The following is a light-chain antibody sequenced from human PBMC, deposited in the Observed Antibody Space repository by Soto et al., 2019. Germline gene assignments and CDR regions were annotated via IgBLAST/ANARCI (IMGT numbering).Light chain of an antibody. CDR1: ETVATN. CDR2: GAS. V-gene: IGKV3-15*01. Sequence: EVVMTQSPATLSASPGERATLSCWASETVATNLAWYQQKPGQAPRPLISGASTRAAGISDRFRGSGSGTEFTLTISSLRSEDSGIYYCQQYFEWPPMTFGQGTKVEI. J-gene: IGKJ1*01. CDR3: QQYFEWPPMT.